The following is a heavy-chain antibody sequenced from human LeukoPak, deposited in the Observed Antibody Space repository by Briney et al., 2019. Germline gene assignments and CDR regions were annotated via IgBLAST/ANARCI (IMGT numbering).Heavy chain of an antibody. D-gene: IGHD7-27*01. CDR2: IFSGGNT. CDR3: ARRAPGDAGGV. Sequence: PGGSLRLSCAASGFSVSSNHMNWVRQAPGKGLEWVSVIFSGGNTYYTDSVKGRFTISRDNSKNTLYLQMNSLRAEDTAVYYCARRAPGDAGGVWGQGTTVTVSS. V-gene: IGHV3-53*01. CDR1: GFSVSSNH. J-gene: IGHJ6*02.